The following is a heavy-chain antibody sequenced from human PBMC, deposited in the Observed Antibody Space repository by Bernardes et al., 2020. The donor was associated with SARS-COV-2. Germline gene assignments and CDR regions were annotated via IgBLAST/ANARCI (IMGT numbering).Heavy chain of an antibody. CDR3: ARGDSSGWYGPTIRYYYGMDV. V-gene: IGHV4-34*01. D-gene: IGHD6-19*01. CDR2: INHSGST. Sequence: SEPLSLTCAVYGGSFSGYYWSWIRQPPGKGLEWIGEINHSGSTNYNPSLKSRVTISVDTSKNQFSLKLSSVTAADTAVYYCARGDSSGWYGPTIRYYYGMDVWGQGTTVTVSS. J-gene: IGHJ6*02. CDR1: GGSFSGYY.